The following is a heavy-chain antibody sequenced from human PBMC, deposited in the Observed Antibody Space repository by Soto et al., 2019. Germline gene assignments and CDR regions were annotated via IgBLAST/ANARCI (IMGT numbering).Heavy chain of an antibody. J-gene: IGHJ6*02. V-gene: IGHV4-4*02. Sequence: QVQLQESGPGLVKPSGTLSLTCAVSGGSISSSNWWRWVRQPPGKGLVWIGVIYHSGSTNYNPSLKSRATISVDKSKNQFPLKPSAVPAAETAVYYCTRATIVGATGGMDVWGQGTTVTVS. CDR2: IYHSGST. CDR1: GGSISSSNW. CDR3: TRATIVGATGGMDV. D-gene: IGHD1-26*01.